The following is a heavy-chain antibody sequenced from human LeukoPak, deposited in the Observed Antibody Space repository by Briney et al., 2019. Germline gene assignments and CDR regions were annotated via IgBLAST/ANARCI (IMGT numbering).Heavy chain of an antibody. CDR2: ILYNGSA. D-gene: IGHD5-24*01. V-gene: IGHV4-39*01. Sequence: PSETLSLTCSVSGGSIFRSSDFWSWIRQPPGKGLEYLGTILYNGSAYYSPSLTSRIIMYLDTSNNQFSLQLTSLTAADTAVYYCARAGGDGYNWRGNYFDYWGQGTLVTVSS. CDR1: GGSIFRSSDF. J-gene: IGHJ4*02. CDR3: ARAGGDGYNWRGNYFDY.